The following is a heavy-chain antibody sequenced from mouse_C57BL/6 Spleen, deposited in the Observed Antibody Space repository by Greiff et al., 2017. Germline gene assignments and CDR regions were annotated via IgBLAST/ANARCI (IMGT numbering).Heavy chain of an antibody. J-gene: IGHJ4*01. Sequence: LVKSGAELVRPGTSVKVSCKASGYAFTNYLIEWVKQRPGQGLEWIGVINPGSGGTNYNEKFRGKATLTADKSSSTAYMQLSSLTSEDSAVYFCARSSSYDHKAMDYWGQGTSGTVSS. CDR2: INPGSGGT. CDR3: ARSSSYDHKAMDY. CDR1: GYAFTNYL. V-gene: IGHV1-54*01. D-gene: IGHD2-10*01.